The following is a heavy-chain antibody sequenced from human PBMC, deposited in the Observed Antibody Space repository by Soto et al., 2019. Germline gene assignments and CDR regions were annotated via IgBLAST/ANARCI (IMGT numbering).Heavy chain of an antibody. J-gene: IGHJ6*02. Sequence: VQLIQSGPEVKKPGASVKVSCKASGYSFTSYGISWVRQAPGRGIEWMGWISGYNGNTRYEQKFQGRATMSTDTSSSTAYLDLRSLTSDDTAVYYCAKDNTATSPSRYRYGMDVWGPGTTVIVSS. D-gene: IGHD4-17*01. V-gene: IGHV1-18*01. CDR3: AKDNTATSPSRYRYGMDV. CDR2: ISGYNGNT. CDR1: GYSFTSYG.